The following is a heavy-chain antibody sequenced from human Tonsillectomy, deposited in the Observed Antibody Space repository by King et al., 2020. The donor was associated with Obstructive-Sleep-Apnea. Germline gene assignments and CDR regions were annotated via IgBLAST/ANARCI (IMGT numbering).Heavy chain of an antibody. Sequence: VQLQESGPGLVKPSETLSLTCTVSGYSISSGYYWGWIRQPPGKGLEWIGSIYHIGSTYNSPSLKSRATISVDTSKNQFSLKLSSVTAADTAVYYCARSSGSFNFEYWGQGTLVTVSS. D-gene: IGHD1-26*01. CDR2: IYHIGST. CDR3: ARSSGSFNFEY. J-gene: IGHJ4*02. V-gene: IGHV4-38-2*02. CDR1: GYSISSGYY.